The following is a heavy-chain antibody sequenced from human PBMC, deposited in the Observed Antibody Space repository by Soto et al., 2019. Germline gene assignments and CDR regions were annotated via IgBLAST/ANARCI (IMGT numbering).Heavy chain of an antibody. CDR2: ISGSGGST. J-gene: IGHJ3*02. CDR3: AKYDSSDAFDI. V-gene: IGHV3-23*01. D-gene: IGHD1-1*01. Sequence: GESLKISCAASGFTFSSYAMSWVRQAPGKGLEWVSAISGSGGSTYYADSVKGRFTISRDNSKNTLYLQMNSLRAEDTAVYYCAKYDSSDAFDIWGQGTMVTVSS. CDR1: GFTFSSYA.